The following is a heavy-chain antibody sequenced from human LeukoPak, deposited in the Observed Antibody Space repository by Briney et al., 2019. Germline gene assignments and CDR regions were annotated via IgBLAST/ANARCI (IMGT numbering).Heavy chain of an antibody. Sequence: GGSRRLSCAASGFTFSSYWMSWVRQAPGKGREWVANIKKDGSEKYYEDPVKDRLTNYRDNDKNSLYLQMNSLRAEDTAVYYCARSGSYFGYYYYMDVWGKGTTVTVSS. D-gene: IGHD1-26*01. J-gene: IGHJ6*03. CDR2: IKKDGSEK. V-gene: IGHV3-7*01. CDR3: ARSGSYFGYYYYMDV. CDR1: GFTFSSYW.